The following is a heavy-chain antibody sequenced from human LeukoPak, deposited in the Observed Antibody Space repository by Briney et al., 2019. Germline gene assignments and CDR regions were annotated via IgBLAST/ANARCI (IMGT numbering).Heavy chain of an antibody. Sequence: PSETLSLTCTVSGGSISSSNYYWDWIRQPPGKRLEWIGSIYYSGSTYYNPSLKSRVTISVDTSKNHFSPKLSSVTAADTAVYYCASPNYYDTSGNEYFHYWGQGTLVTVSS. V-gene: IGHV4-39*02. D-gene: IGHD3-22*01. CDR3: ASPNYYDTSGNEYFHY. J-gene: IGHJ1*01. CDR1: GGSISSSNYY. CDR2: IYYSGST.